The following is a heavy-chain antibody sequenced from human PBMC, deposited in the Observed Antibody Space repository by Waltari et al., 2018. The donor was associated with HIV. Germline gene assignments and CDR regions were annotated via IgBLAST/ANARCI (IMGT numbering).Heavy chain of an antibody. Sequence: EVQLVESGGGLVQPGGSLRLHCAAAASTLSNYWIGWVRQAPGKGLEWVAKIKQDGSEKYYVDSVKGRFTISRDNAKNSLYLQMNSLRAEDTAVYYCARVILWSYYFDYWGQGTLVTVSS. CDR1: ASTLSNYW. CDR2: IKQDGSEK. V-gene: IGHV3-7*01. J-gene: IGHJ4*02. D-gene: IGHD2-8*02. CDR3: ARVILWSYYFDY.